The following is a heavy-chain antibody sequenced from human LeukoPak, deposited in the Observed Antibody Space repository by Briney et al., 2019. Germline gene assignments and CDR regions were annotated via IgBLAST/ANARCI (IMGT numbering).Heavy chain of an antibody. D-gene: IGHD2-15*01. CDR3: ARHRYCSGGSCYLEFDY. Sequence: SETLSLTCAVYGGSFSGYYWSWIRQPPGKGLEWIGEINHSGSTNYNPSLKSRVTISVDTSKNQFSLKLSSVTAADTAVYYCARHRYCSGGSCYLEFDYWGQGTLVTLSS. J-gene: IGHJ4*02. V-gene: IGHV4-34*01. CDR2: INHSGST. CDR1: GGSFSGYY.